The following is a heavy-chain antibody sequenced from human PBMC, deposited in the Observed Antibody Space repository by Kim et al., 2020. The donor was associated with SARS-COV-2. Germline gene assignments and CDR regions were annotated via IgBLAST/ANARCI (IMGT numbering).Heavy chain of an antibody. CDR2: IYPGTSDI. Sequence: GESLKISCKGSGYMFTSEWIAWVRQMPGKGLDFMGFIYPGTSDIRYSPSFEGQVTFSSDNSIDTAYLQWSGLKASDTAIYYCARQVPSDYGDYGFDYWGQ. CDR3: ARQVPSDYGDYGFDY. J-gene: IGHJ4*02. D-gene: IGHD4-17*01. CDR1: GYMFTSEW. V-gene: IGHV5-51*01.